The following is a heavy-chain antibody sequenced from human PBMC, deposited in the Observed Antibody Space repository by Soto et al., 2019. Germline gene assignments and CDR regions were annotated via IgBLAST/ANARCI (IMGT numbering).Heavy chain of an antibody. CDR1: GDTFSSYA. Sequence: QVQLVQSWAEVKKPGSSVKVSCKASGDTFSSYAISWVRQAPGQGLEWMGGIIPIFGTANYAQKFQGRVTITADESTSTAYMELSSLRSEDTAVYYCAREYRGAMSSSWYVWGQGTLVTVSS. J-gene: IGHJ4*02. CDR2: IIPIFGTA. CDR3: AREYRGAMSSSWYV. D-gene: IGHD6-13*01. V-gene: IGHV1-69*12.